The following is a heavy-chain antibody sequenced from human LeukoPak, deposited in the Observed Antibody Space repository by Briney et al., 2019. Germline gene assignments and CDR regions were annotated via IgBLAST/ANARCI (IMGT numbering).Heavy chain of an antibody. J-gene: IGHJ4*02. CDR1: GYTFTSYD. D-gene: IGHD6-13*01. CDR3: ARVKLAAAGRVFDY. Sequence: ASVKVSCKASGYTFTSYDINWVRQATGQGLEWMGWMNPNSGNTSYAQKFQGRVTMTRNTSISTAYMELSSLRSEDTAVYYCARVKLAAAGRVFDYWGQGTLVTVSS. CDR2: MNPNSGNT. V-gene: IGHV1-8*02.